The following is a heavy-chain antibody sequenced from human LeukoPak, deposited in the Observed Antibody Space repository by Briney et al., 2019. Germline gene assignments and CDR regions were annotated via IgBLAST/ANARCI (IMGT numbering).Heavy chain of an antibody. V-gene: IGHV1-8*01. J-gene: IGHJ5*02. D-gene: IGHD6-19*01. CDR3: ALGKGSSGWYVGVWFDP. CDR2: MNPNSGNT. Sequence: VASVKVSCKASGYTFTSYDINWVRQATGQGLEWMGWMNPNSGNTGYAQKFQGRVTMTRNTSISTAYMELSSLRSEDTAVYYCALGKGSSGWYVGVWFDPWGQGTLVTVSS. CDR1: GYTFTSYD.